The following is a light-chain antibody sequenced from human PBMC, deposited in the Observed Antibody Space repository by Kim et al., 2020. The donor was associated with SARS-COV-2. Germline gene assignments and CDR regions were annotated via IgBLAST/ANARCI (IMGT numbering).Light chain of an antibody. CDR2: GAS. Sequence: LSPGERATLSSRASETVRDNYLAWYQQRPGQAPRLLIHGASSRAAGIPDRFSGSGSGTDFSLSINKLEPEDFALYYCQQHGGSPYTFGQGTKLEI. J-gene: IGKJ2*01. V-gene: IGKV3-20*01. CDR1: ETVRDNY. CDR3: QQHGGSPYT.